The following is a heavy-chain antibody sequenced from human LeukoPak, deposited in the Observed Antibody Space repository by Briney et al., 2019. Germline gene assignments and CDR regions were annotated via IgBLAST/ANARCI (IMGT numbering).Heavy chain of an antibody. V-gene: IGHV3-23*01. CDR2: ITGSDGSS. CDR3: AKWGDYDILTGYYVPDY. CDR1: GFTFTNYA. D-gene: IGHD3-9*01. Sequence: GGSLRLSCVASGFTFTNYAMSWVRQAPGKGLEWVSAITGSDGSSYYADSVKGRFTISRDNSKNTLYLQVNSLRAEDTAVYYCAKWGDYDILTGYYVPDYWGQGALVTVSS. J-gene: IGHJ4*02.